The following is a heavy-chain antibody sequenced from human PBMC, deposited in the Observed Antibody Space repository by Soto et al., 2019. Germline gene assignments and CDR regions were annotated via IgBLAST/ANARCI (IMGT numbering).Heavy chain of an antibody. V-gene: IGHV4-34*01. Sequence: PSEILSLTCAVYGGSFSGYYWSWIRQPPGKGLEWIGEINHSGSTNYNPSLKSRVTISVDTSKNQFSLKLSSVTAADTAVYYCARGSITMVRGVPFNWFDPWGQGTLVTVSS. J-gene: IGHJ5*02. CDR3: ARGSITMVRGVPFNWFDP. CDR2: INHSGST. CDR1: GGSFSGYY. D-gene: IGHD3-10*01.